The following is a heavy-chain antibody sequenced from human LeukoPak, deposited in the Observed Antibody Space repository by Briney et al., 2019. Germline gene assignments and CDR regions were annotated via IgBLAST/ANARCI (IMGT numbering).Heavy chain of an antibody. CDR3: ARDSPRYCSGGSCYSYMSAFDI. Sequence: PSETLSLTCTVSGGSISSYYWSWIRQPAGKGLEWIGRGYTSGSTNYNPSLKSRVTMSVDTSKNQFSLKLSSVTAADTAVYYCARDSPRYCSGGSCYSYMSAFDIWGQGTMVTVSS. V-gene: IGHV4-4*07. CDR2: GYTSGST. J-gene: IGHJ3*02. CDR1: GGSISSYY. D-gene: IGHD2-15*01.